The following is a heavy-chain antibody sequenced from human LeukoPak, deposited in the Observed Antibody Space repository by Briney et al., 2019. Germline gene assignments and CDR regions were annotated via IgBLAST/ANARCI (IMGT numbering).Heavy chain of an antibody. V-gene: IGHV1-18*01. CDR2: ISAYSGDT. D-gene: IGHD3-3*01. J-gene: IGHJ5*02. CDR1: GFTFTSHG. Sequence: GASVKVSCKASGFTFTSHGFTWVRQAPGQGLEWMGWISAYSGDTHSAERFQGRVTLTTDTSTSTAYMELRSLRSDDTAVYYCARMNARTIFGVVIGWFDPWGQGTLVTVSS. CDR3: ARMNARTIFGVVIGWFDP.